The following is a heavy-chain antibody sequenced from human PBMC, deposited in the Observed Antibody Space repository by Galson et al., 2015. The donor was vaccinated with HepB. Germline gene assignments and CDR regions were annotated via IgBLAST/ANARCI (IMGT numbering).Heavy chain of an antibody. V-gene: IGHV1-8*01. CDR3: ATSITPESEFDP. CDR1: GYTFTSYD. D-gene: IGHD3-16*01. CDR2: MNPNSGNT. Sequence: SVKVSCKASGYTFTSYDINWVRQATGQGLEWMGWMNPNSGNTGYAQKFQGRVTMTRNTSISTAYMELSSLRSEDTAVYYCATSITPESEFDPWGQGTLVTVSS. J-gene: IGHJ5*02.